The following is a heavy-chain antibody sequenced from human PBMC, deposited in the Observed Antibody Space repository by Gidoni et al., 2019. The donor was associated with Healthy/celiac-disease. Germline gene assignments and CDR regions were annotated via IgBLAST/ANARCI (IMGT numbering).Heavy chain of an antibody. V-gene: IGHV3-23*01. CDR2: FSGRGGST. CDR3: AKERWSIADPLDY. Sequence: EVQLLESGGGLVQPGGSLRLSCAASGFTFSSYAMSWVVQAPGKGLEWVSAFSGRGGSTYYAYSVKGRFTISRDTSKNTLYLQMNSLRAEDTAVYYCAKERWSIADPLDYWGQVTLVTVSS. J-gene: IGHJ4*02. D-gene: IGHD6-6*01. CDR1: GFTFSSYA.